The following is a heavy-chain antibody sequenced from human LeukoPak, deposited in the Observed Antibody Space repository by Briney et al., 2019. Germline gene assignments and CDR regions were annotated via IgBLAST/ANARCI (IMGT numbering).Heavy chain of an antibody. J-gene: IGHJ4*02. CDR1: VFTFSSYA. Sequence: GGSLRLSCAASVFTFSSYAMSWVRQAPGKGLEWVSAISGSGGSTYYADSVKGRFTISRDNSKNTLYPQMNSLRAEDTAVYYCAKNVRYPPVDYWGQGTLVTVSS. CDR2: ISGSGGST. CDR3: AKNVRYPPVDY. D-gene: IGHD3-16*02. V-gene: IGHV3-23*01.